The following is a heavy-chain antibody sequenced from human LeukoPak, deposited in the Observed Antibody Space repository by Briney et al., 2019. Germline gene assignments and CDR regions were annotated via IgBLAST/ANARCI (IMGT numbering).Heavy chain of an antibody. CDR1: GFTFSSYA. CDR3: AREDIVVVPAATPPDYYYYGMDV. D-gene: IGHD2-2*01. Sequence: GGSLRLSCAASGFTFSSYAMSWVRQAPGKGLEWVSAISGSGGSTYYADSVKGRFTISRDNAKNSLYLQMNSLRAEDTAVYYCAREDIVVVPAATPPDYYYYGMDVWGQGTTVTVSS. CDR2: ISGSGGST. V-gene: IGHV3-23*01. J-gene: IGHJ6*02.